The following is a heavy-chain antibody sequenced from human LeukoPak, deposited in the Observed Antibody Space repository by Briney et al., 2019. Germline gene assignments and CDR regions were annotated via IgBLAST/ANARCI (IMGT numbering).Heavy chain of an antibody. V-gene: IGHV5-51*01. CDR3: AKQRPYYAGAGSYRAFDV. Sequence: PGESLKISCKGLGYNFGGDWIGWVRQMPGKGLEWMGVIYPGDSDTRYSPSTQGQVTISADRSISTAYLQWSSLKASDTAIYYCAKQRPYYAGAGSYRAFDVWGQGTVVTVSS. CDR1: GYNFGGDW. D-gene: IGHD3-10*01. CDR2: IYPGDSDT. J-gene: IGHJ3*01.